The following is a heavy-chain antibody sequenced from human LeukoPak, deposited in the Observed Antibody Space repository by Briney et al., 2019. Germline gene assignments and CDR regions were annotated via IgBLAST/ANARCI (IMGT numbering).Heavy chain of an antibody. CDR2: INPSGGST. CDR1: GYTFTSYY. D-gene: IGHD2-15*01. Sequence: ASVKVSCKASGYTFTSYYMHWVRQAPGQGLEWMGIINPSGGSTSYAQKFQGRVTMTRDTSTSTVCMELSSLRSEDTAVYYCARDRDLYCSGGSCYPGYFDYWGQGTLVTVSS. J-gene: IGHJ4*02. V-gene: IGHV1-46*01. CDR3: ARDRDLYCSGGSCYPGYFDY.